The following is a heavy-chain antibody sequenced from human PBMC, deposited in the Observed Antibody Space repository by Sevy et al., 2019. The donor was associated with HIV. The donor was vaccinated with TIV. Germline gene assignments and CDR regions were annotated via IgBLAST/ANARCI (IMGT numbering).Heavy chain of an antibody. CDR2: ISSRGSTI. CDR3: ARGGDTAMFGMDV. Sequence: GGSLRLSCAASGFTFSSYEMNWVRQAPGKGLEWVSYISSRGSTIYYEDSVKGRFTISRDNAKNSLYLQMNSLRAEDTAVYYCARGGDTAMFGMDVWGQGTTVTVSS. V-gene: IGHV3-48*03. CDR1: GFTFSSYE. D-gene: IGHD5-18*01. J-gene: IGHJ6*02.